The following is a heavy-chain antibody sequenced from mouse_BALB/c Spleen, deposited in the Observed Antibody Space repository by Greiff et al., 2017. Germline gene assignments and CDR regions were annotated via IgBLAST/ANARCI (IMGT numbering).Heavy chain of an antibody. D-gene: IGHD2-4*01. CDR2: IWAGGST. CDR3: ARVYYDYDDAMDY. CDR1: GFSLTRYG. Sequence: QVQLKESGPGLVAPSQSLSITCTVSGFSLTRYGVHWVRQPPGKGLEWLGVIWAGGSTNYNSALMSRLSISKDNSKSQVFLKMNRLQTDDTAMYYCARVYYDYDDAMDYWGQGTSVTVSS. J-gene: IGHJ4*01. V-gene: IGHV2-9*02.